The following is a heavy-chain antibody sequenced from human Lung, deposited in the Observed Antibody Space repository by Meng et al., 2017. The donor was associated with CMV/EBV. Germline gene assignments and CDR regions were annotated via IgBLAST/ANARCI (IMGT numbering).Heavy chain of an antibody. CDR1: LGSISSGSYY. J-gene: IGHJ4*02. CDR2: IHYTGST. CDR3: ARTQWHVGYFDN. D-gene: IGHD6-19*01. Sequence: LXCTLSLGSISSGSYYWGWLRQPPGKGLEWIGSIHYTGSTNYNPSLKTRVSISEDTSKNEFSLTLTSVTAADTAVYYCARTQWHVGYFDNWGQG. V-gene: IGHV4-39*07.